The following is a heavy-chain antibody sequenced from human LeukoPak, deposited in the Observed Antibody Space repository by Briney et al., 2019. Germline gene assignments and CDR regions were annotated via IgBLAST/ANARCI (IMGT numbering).Heavy chain of an antibody. CDR2: IYTSGTTT. CDR1: DDPINSGVYY. V-gene: IGHV4-61*09. Sequence: SETLSLTCTVSDDPINSGVYYWNWIRQPAGKGLEWIGHIYTSGTTTNSNPSLKSRVAISLDTSKNHFSLELSSVTAADTAVYYCARAKKRSGRSRNFYLDVWGKGTTVTVSS. J-gene: IGHJ6*03. D-gene: IGHD1-26*01. CDR3: ARAKKRSGRSRNFYLDV.